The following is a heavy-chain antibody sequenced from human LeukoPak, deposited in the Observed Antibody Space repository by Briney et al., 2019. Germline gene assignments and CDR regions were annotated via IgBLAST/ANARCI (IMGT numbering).Heavy chain of an antibody. J-gene: IGHJ6*02. CDR2: INHNGNVN. D-gene: IGHD3-16*01. CDR3: ARGGGLDV. CDR1: GFTFNNYV. Sequence: PGGSLRLSCAASGFTFNNYVMNWVRQAPGKGLEWVASINHNGNVNYYVDSVKGRFTISRDNAKNSLYLQMSNLRAEDTAVYFCARGGGLDVWGQGATVTVSS. V-gene: IGHV3-7*03.